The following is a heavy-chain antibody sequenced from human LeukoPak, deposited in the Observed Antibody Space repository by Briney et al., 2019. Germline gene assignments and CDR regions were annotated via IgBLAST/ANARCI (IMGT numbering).Heavy chain of an antibody. CDR1: GFTFSSYS. CDR2: ISSSSSTI. Sequence: SGGCLRLSCAASGFTFSSYSMNWVRQAPGKGLEWVSYISSSSSTIYYADSVKGRFTISRDNAKNSLYLQMNSLRAEDTAVYYCARVEGSNIDYWGQGTLVTVSS. CDR3: ARVEGSNIDY. J-gene: IGHJ4*02. V-gene: IGHV3-48*04. D-gene: IGHD4-23*01.